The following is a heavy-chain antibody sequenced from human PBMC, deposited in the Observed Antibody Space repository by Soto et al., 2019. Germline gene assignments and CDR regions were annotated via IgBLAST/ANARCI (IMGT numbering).Heavy chain of an antibody. D-gene: IGHD2-15*01. CDR3: ARDLNGYCSGGSCPLGY. Sequence: GGSLRLSCAASGFTFSSYSMNWARQAPGKGLEWVSSISSSSSYIYYADSVKGRFTISRDNAKNSLYLQMNSLRAEDTAVYYCARDLNGYCSGGSCPLGYWGQGTLVTVSS. V-gene: IGHV3-21*01. CDR1: GFTFSSYS. J-gene: IGHJ4*02. CDR2: ISSSSSYI.